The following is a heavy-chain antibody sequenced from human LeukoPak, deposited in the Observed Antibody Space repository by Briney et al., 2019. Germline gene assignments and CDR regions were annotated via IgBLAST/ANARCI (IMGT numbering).Heavy chain of an antibody. J-gene: IGHJ6*02. CDR2: INTNTGNP. V-gene: IGHV7-4-1*02. CDR3: ARWHYDFWSGYYAPPHYYYGMDA. CDR1: GYTFTSYA. Sequence: ASVKVSCKASGYTFTSYAMNWVRQAPGQGLEWMGWINTNTGNPTYAQGFTGRFVFSLDTSVSTAYLQISSLKAEDTAVYYCARWHYDFWSGYYAPPHYYYGMDAWGQGTTVTVSS. D-gene: IGHD3-3*01.